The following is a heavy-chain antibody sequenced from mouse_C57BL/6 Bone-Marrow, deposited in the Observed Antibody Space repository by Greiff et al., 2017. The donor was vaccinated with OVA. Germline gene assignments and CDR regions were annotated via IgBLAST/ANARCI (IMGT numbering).Heavy chain of an antibody. V-gene: IGHV1-55*01. D-gene: IGHD1-1*01. CDR1: GYTFTSYW. Sequence: VQLLQSGAELVKPGASVKMSCKASGYTFTSYWITWVKQRPGQGLEWIGDIYPGSGSTNYNEKFKSKATLAVDTSSSTAYMQLSSLTSEDSAVYYGAMSYCGGSSAWFAYWGQGTLVTVAA. CDR2: IYPGSGST. J-gene: IGHJ3*01. CDR3: AMSYCGGSSAWFAY.